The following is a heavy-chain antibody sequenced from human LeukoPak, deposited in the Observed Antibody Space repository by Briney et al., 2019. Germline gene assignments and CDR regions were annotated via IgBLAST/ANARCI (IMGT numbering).Heavy chain of an antibody. CDR3: ARGSAWFGELLAYYFDY. CDR1: GFTFSSYA. J-gene: IGHJ4*02. Sequence: GGSLRLSCAASGFTFSSYAMLWVRQAPGKGLEWVAVISYDGSNKYYADSVKGRFTISRDNSKNTLYLQMNSLRAEDTAVYYCARGSAWFGELLAYYFDYWGQGTLVTVSS. CDR2: ISYDGSNK. D-gene: IGHD3-10*01. V-gene: IGHV3-30-3*01.